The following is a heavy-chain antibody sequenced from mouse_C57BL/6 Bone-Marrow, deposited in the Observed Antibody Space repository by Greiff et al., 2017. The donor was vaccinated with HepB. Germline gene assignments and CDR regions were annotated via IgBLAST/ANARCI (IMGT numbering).Heavy chain of an antibody. D-gene: IGHD1-1*01. V-gene: IGHV5-9-1*02. CDR2: ISSGGDYI. CDR3: TRDYYGSPGWYFDV. Sequence: DVHLVESGEGLVKPGGSLKLSCAASGFTFSSYAMSWVRQTPEKRLEWVAYISSGGDYIYYADTVKGRFTISRDNARNTLYLQMSSLKSEDTAMYYCTRDYYGSPGWYFDVWGTGTTVTVSS. CDR1: GFTFSSYA. J-gene: IGHJ1*03.